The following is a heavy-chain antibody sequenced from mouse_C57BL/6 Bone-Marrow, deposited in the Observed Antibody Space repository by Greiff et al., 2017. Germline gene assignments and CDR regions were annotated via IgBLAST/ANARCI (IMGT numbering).Heavy chain of an antibody. CDR2: IDPSDSYT. D-gene: IGHD1-1*02. CDR3: ARGWYYAMDY. V-gene: IGHV1-69*01. J-gene: IGHJ4*01. Sequence: VQLQQPGAELVMPGASVKLSCKASGYTFTSYWMHWVKQRPGQGLEWIGEIDPSDSYTNYNQKFKGKSTLTVDKSSSTAYMQLSSLTSEDSAVYYCARGWYYAMDYWGQGTSVTVSS. CDR1: GYTFTSYW.